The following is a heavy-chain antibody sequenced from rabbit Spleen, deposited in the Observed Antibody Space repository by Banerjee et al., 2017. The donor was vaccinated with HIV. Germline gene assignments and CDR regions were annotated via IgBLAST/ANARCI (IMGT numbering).Heavy chain of an antibody. CDR2: IDSGSSGST. CDR3: ARDSGTSFSTYGMDL. Sequence: QSLEESGGDLVKPGASLTLTCTASGVSFSSSSYMCWVRQAPGKGLEWIACIDSGSSGSTYYASWAKGRFTISKTSSTTVTLQMTSLRAADTATYFCARDSGTSFSTYGMDLWGQGTLVTVS. J-gene: IGHJ6*01. CDR1: GVSFSSSSY. D-gene: IGHD8-1*01. V-gene: IGHV1S40*01.